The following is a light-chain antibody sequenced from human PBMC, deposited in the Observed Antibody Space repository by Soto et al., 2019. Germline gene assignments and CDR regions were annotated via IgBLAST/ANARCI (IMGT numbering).Light chain of an antibody. CDR2: AAS. Sequence: DIQMTQSPSSLSASVGDRVTITCRASQGIGNDLGWYQQKPGKAPKRLIYAASSLQSGVPSRFRGSESGTEFTLTISSLQPEDFATYYCLQYNSYPITFGGGTKVEVK. CDR3: LQYNSYPIT. CDR1: QGIGND. V-gene: IGKV1-17*01. J-gene: IGKJ4*01.